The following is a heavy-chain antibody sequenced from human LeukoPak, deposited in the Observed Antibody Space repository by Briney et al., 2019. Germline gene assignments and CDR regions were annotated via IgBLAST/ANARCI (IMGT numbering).Heavy chain of an antibody. V-gene: IGHV1-8*01. Sequence: ASVKVSCKASGYTFTSYEINWVRQATGQGLEWMGWMNPNSGDTAFALKFQGRITMTRSTSISTAYMGLSSLTSEDTAVYYCARGLGTYDSSELTWPVISSWGQGTLVTVSS. CDR1: GYTFTSYE. CDR2: MNPNSGDT. J-gene: IGHJ5*02. D-gene: IGHD3-22*01. CDR3: ARGLGTYDSSELTWPVISS.